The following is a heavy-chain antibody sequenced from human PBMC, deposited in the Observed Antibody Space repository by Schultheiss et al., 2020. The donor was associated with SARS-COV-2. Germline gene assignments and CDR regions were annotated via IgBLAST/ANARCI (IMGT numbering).Heavy chain of an antibody. Sequence: GGSLRLSCAASGFTVSSNYMSWVRQAPGKGLVWVSRINSDGSSTSYADSVKGRFTISRDNAKNSLYLQMNSLRAEDTAVYYCARDYNSDYGLDVWGQGTTVTVSS. V-gene: IGHV3-74*01. J-gene: IGHJ6*02. CDR3: ARDYNSDYGLDV. CDR2: INSDGSST. D-gene: IGHD5-24*01. CDR1: GFTVSSNY.